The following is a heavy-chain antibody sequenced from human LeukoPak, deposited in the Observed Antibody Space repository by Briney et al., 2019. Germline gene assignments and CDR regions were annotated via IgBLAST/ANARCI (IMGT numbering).Heavy chain of an antibody. CDR2: INPNSGGT. J-gene: IGHJ4*02. V-gene: IGHV1-2*02. CDR1: GYTFTTYY. D-gene: IGHD3-22*01. Sequence: ASVKDTSNVSGYTFTTYYIHWVRQAPGQGLEWLGWINPNSGGTMYAQKFQGRVTMARDTSISTVYMELSSLSPDDTADYFCARGFLDSRGPCLSSCGQGCPVTVSS. CDR3: ARGFLDSRGPCLSS.